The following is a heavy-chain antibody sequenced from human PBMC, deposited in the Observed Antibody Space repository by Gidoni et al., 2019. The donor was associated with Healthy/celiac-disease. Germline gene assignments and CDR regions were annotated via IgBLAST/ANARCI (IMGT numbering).Heavy chain of an antibody. V-gene: IGHV4-4*07. CDR2: IYTSGST. Sequence: QVQLQESGPGLVKPSETLSLTCTVSGGSISSYYWSWIRQPAGKGLEWIGRIYTSGSTNYNPSLKSRVTMSVDTSKNQFSLKLSPVTAADTAVYYCASLTHCSSRQGCRFDYWGQGTLVTVSS. CDR3: ASLTHCSSRQGCRFDY. D-gene: IGHD6-13*01. J-gene: IGHJ4*02. CDR1: GGSISSYY.